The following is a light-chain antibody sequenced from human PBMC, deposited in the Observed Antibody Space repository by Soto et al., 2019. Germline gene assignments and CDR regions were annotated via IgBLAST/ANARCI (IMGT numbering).Light chain of an antibody. CDR2: AAS. CDR3: QQSFSTAFT. V-gene: IGKV1-39*01. J-gene: IGKJ4*01. CDR1: QSIDNY. Sequence: DIRMTQSQSSLSAAVGVRVTITCRASQSIDNYLTWYQRKPGKAPKLLIYAASSLQSGVPSRFSCSGSGTDITLTISSQQPEDFATYYCQQSFSTAFTVRGGTKVEIK.